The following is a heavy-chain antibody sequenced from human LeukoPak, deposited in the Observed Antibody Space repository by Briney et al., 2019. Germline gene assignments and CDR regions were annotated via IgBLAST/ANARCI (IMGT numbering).Heavy chain of an antibody. J-gene: IGHJ4*02. CDR2: IKQDGSEK. V-gene: IGHV3-7*01. CDR3: AREDDWNYEDY. Sequence: GGSLRLSCAASGFTFSNYWMSWVHQAPGKGLEWVANIKQDGSEKYYVNSVKGRFTISRDNAKNSLYLQMNSLRAEDTAIYYCAREDDWNYEDYWGQGTLVTVSS. CDR1: GFTFSNYW. D-gene: IGHD1-7*01.